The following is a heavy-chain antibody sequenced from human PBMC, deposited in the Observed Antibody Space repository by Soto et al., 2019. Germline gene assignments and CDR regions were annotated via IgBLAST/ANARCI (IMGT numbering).Heavy chain of an antibody. D-gene: IGHD3-9*01. CDR1: GGSISHYY. V-gene: IGHV4-59*01. CDR2: IYYSGST. Sequence: SETLSLTCTVSGGSISHYYWSWIRQPPGKGLEWVGNIYYSGSTNYNPSLKSRLTISVDTSKNQISLNLSSVTAADTGVYYCAGTGDILDAWGQGTLVTVSS. CDR3: AGTGDILDA. J-gene: IGHJ5*02.